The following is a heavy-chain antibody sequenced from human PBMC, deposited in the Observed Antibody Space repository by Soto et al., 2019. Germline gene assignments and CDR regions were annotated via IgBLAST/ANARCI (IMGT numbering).Heavy chain of an antibody. J-gene: IGHJ4*02. Sequence: PSETLSLTCTVSGGSISSSSYYWGWIRQPPGKGLEWIGSIYYSGSTYYNPSLKSRVTISVDTSKNQFSLKLSSVTAADTAVYHCPRTTRNLTAKGLPDYWGQGTLVTVSS. CDR1: GGSISSSSYY. CDR3: PRTTRNLTAKGLPDY. V-gene: IGHV4-39*01. CDR2: IYYSGST. D-gene: IGHD4-17*01.